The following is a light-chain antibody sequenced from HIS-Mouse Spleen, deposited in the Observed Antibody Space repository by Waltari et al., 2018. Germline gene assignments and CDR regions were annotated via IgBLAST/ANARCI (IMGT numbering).Light chain of an antibody. Sequence: DIVMTQSPDSLAVSLGERATINCKSSPSVLYSSNNQNYLAWYQPKPGQPPKLLIYWASTRESGVPDRFSGSGSGTDFTLTISSLQAEDVAVYYCQQYYSTLMYTFGQGTKLEIK. CDR1: PSVLYSSNNQNY. J-gene: IGKJ2*01. V-gene: IGKV4-1*01. CDR3: QQYYSTLMYT. CDR2: WAS.